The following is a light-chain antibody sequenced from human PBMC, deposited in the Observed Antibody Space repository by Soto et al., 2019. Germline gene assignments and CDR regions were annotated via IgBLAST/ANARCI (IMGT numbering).Light chain of an antibody. J-gene: IGKJ2*01. CDR2: PAS. CDR3: HKYNSAPHT. V-gene: IGKV1-27*01. CDR1: QGSSNY. Sequence: DIPRTQSPSSLSASVGDRVTITCRASQGSSNYLAWYQQKPGKVPKLLIYPASTLQSGVPSRFSGSGSGTDFTLTISSLQPEDGATYYCHKYNSAPHTFGQGKKLE.